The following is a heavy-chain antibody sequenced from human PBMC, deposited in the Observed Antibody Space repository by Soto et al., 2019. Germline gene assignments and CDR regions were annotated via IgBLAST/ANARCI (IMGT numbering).Heavy chain of an antibody. CDR2: FDPEDGET. CDR1: GYTLTELS. CDR3: AIPGGAADPYGMDV. J-gene: IGHJ6*02. V-gene: IGHV1-24*01. Sequence: ASVKVSCKVSGYTLTELSMHWVRQAPGKGLEWMGGFDPEDGETIYAQKFQGRVTMTEDTSTDTAYMELSSLRSEDTAVYYCAIPGGAADPYGMDVWGQGTTVTVSS. D-gene: IGHD6-13*01.